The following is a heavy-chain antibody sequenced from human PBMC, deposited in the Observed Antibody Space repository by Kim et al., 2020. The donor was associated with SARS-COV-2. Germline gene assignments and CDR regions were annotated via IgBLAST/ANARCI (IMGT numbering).Heavy chain of an antibody. CDR3: ARDRGYCSGGSCYFLFSEAKYGMDV. D-gene: IGHD2-15*01. CDR1: GFTFSSYG. CDR2: IWYDGSNK. V-gene: IGHV3-33*01. J-gene: IGHJ6*02. Sequence: GGSLRLSCAASGFTFSSYGMHWVRQAPGKGLEWVAVIWYDGSNKYYADSVKGRFTISRDNSKNTLYLQMNSLRAEDTAVYYCARDRGYCSGGSCYFLFSEAKYGMDVWGQGTTVTVSS.